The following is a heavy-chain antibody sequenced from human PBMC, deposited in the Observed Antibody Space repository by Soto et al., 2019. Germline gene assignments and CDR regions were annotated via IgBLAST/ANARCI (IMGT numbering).Heavy chain of an antibody. CDR3: ARGWGAFGFLPDAFDI. J-gene: IGHJ3*02. CDR2: ISSSSSTI. V-gene: IGHV3-48*01. CDR1: GFTFSSYS. Sequence: GGSLRLSCAASGFTFSSYSMNWVRQAPGKGLEWVSYISSSSSTIYYADSVKGRFTISRDNAKNSLYLQMNSLRAEDTAVYYCARGWGAFGFLPDAFDIWGQGTMVTVSS. D-gene: IGHD3-16*01.